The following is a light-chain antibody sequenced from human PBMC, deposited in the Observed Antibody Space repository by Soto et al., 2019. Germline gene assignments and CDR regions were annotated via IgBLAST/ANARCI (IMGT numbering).Light chain of an antibody. J-gene: IGKJ5*01. CDR1: QSISSW. CDR2: DAS. CDR3: QQHDSYPST. V-gene: IGKV1-5*01. Sequence: QGSKAASVLTASVRDRVAITCRVRQSISSWLDWYQQKPGKAPKLLIYDASSLESGVPARFSGSGSGTEFTLTISSLQPDDFAAYYCQQHDSYPSTFGQGTQLDIK.